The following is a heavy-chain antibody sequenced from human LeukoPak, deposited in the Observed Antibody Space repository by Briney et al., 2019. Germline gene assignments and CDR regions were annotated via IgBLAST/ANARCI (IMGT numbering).Heavy chain of an antibody. J-gene: IGHJ4*02. CDR1: GFTFCSFC. Sequence: GGSLRLSCAASGFTFCSFCVLWVPQAPGEGLGWVSRTNSDGRSTRYADSVKGRFTISRDDSKNTLHLQMNSLRAEDTAVYYCARHSSGYYHYDYWGPGAPVTVAS. CDR3: ARHSSGYYHYDY. V-gene: IGHV3-74*01. D-gene: IGHD3-22*01. CDR2: TNSDGRST.